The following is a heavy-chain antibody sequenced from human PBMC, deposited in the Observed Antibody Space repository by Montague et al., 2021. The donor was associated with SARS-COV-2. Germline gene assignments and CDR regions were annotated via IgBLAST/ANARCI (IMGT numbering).Heavy chain of an antibody. V-gene: IGHV4-39*01. CDR2: FYYSGST. D-gene: IGHD6-19*01. CDR1: GDSISSSSYY. CDR3: ARHLPGIVVAEPAAADX. Sequence: SETLSLTCTVSGDSISSSSYYWGWIRQPPGKGLEWIGSFYYSGSTYYNPSLKSRVTISVDTSKNQFSLKMSSVTAADTAVYYCARHLPGIVVAEPAAADXWGQGTLVTVSS. J-gene: IGHJ4*02.